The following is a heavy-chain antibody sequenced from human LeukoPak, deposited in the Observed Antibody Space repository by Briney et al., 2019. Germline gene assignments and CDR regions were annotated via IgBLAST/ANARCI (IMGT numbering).Heavy chain of an antibody. CDR3: AREGASSLVRGVIGY. CDR2: IYNGGTT. J-gene: IGHJ4*02. D-gene: IGHD3-10*01. CDR1: GFTFSNYA. V-gene: IGHV3-53*01. Sequence: GGSLRLSCAASGFTFSNYAMSWVRQAPGRGLEWVSVIYNGGTTYYADSVKGRFTISRDHSQNTLYLQMNSLRVEDTAVYYCAREGASSLVRGVIGYWGPGTLVTVSS.